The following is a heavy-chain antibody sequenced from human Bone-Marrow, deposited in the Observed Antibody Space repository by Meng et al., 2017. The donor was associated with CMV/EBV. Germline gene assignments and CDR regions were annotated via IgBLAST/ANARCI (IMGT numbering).Heavy chain of an antibody. D-gene: IGHD7-27*01. CDR2: IKRAGSEN. J-gene: IGHJ4*02. Sequence: GGSLRLSCAASGFTFSSYWMTWVRQAPGKGLEWVANIKRAGSENNYVGSLNGRFTISRDNAKNPLYLQMNTLRAEDTAVYYCAGGTGVWGQGTLVTVSS. V-gene: IGHV3-7*04. CDR1: GFTFSSYW. CDR3: AGGTGV.